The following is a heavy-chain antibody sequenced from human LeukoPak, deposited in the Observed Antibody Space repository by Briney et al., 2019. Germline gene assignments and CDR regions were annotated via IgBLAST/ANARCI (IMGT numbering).Heavy chain of an antibody. Sequence: SETLSLTCTVSGGSISSSSYYWGWIRQPPGKGLEWIGSIYYSGSTYYNPSLKSRVTISVDTSKNQFSLKLSSVTAADTAVYYCARCGYSYGYYYYYYYMDVWGKGTTVTVSS. J-gene: IGHJ6*03. CDR1: GGSISSSSYY. D-gene: IGHD5-18*01. V-gene: IGHV4-39*07. CDR2: IYYSGST. CDR3: ARCGYSYGYYYYYYYMDV.